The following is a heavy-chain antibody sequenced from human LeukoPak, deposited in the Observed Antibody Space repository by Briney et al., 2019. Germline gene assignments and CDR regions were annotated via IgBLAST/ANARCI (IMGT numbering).Heavy chain of an antibody. CDR2: VWYDGTNI. CDR1: GFTFSTYG. V-gene: IGHV3-33*01. D-gene: IGHD1-26*01. Sequence: GGSLRLSCAASGFTFSTYGMHWVRQAPGKGLEWVAVVWYDGTNIHYVDSVKGRFTISRDDSKSTLYLQMNSLTAEDTAVYYCARGGYSGTYFFDYWGQGTPVTVSS. J-gene: IGHJ4*02. CDR3: ARGGYSGTYFFDY.